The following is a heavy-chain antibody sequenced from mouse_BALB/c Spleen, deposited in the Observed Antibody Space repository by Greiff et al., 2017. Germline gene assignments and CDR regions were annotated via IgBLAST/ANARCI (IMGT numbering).Heavy chain of an antibody. V-gene: IGHV5-9-4*01. D-gene: IGHD2-10*02. Sequence: EVQRVESGGGLVKPGGSLKLSCAASGFTFSSYAMSWVRQSPEKRLEWVAEISSGGSYTYYPDTVTGRFTISRDNAKNTLYLEMSSLRSEDTAMYYCARGRYGNYRAMDYWGQGTSVTVSS. CDR3: ARGRYGNYRAMDY. J-gene: IGHJ4*01. CDR1: GFTFSSYA. CDR2: ISSGGSYT.